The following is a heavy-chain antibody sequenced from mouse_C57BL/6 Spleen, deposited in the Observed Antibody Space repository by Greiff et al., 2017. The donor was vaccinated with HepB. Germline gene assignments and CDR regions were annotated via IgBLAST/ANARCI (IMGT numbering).Heavy chain of an antibody. Sequence: QVQLQQSGAELVRPGASVTLSCKASGYTFTDYEMHWVKQTPVHGLEWIGAIDPETGGTAYNQKFKGKAILTADKSSSTAYMELRSLTSEDSAVYYCTRWRVKGYYYAMDYWGQGTSVTVSS. CDR3: TRWRVKGYYYAMDY. D-gene: IGHD1-3*01. V-gene: IGHV1-15*01. CDR1: GYTFTDYE. CDR2: IDPETGGT. J-gene: IGHJ4*01.